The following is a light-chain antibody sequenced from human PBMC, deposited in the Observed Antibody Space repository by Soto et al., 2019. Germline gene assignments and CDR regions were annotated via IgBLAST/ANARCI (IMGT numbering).Light chain of an antibody. J-gene: IGLJ1*01. Sequence: SVLTQPASVSGSPGQSITISCTGTSSDVGGYDYVSWYQLHPGKAPKLMIFEVSNRPSGDSYRFSGSKSGNTASLTISGLQVEDEADYFCSSYSISTAYLFGTGTKVTVL. CDR1: SSDVGGYDY. CDR3: SSYSISTAYL. V-gene: IGLV2-14*01. CDR2: EVS.